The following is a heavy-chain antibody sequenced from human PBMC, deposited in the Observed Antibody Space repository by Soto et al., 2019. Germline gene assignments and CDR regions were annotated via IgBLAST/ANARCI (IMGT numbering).Heavy chain of an antibody. CDR1: GFTFSSYA. D-gene: IGHD6-13*01. CDR3: ARENLTPLSIAEAGTPYWYFDL. V-gene: IGHV3-30-3*01. J-gene: IGHJ2*01. CDR2: ISYDGSNK. Sequence: GGSLRLSCAASGFTFSSYAMHWVRQAPGKGLEWVAVISYDGSNKYYADSVKGRFTISRDNSKNTLYLQMNSLRAEDTAVYYCARENLTPLSIAEAGTPYWYFDLWGRGTLVTVSS.